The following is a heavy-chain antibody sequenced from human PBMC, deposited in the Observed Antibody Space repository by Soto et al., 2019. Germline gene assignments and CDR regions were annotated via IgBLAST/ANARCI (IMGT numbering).Heavy chain of an antibody. J-gene: IGHJ3*02. Sequence: GGSLRLSCSASGFTINAYTMGWVRLAPGKGLEWVSVIYSGGSTYYADSVRGRFTISRHNSKNTLYLQMNSLRAEDTAVYYCARAGENAFDIWGQGTMVTVSS. CDR1: GFTINAYT. CDR3: ARAGENAFDI. CDR2: IYSGGST. D-gene: IGHD1-26*01. V-gene: IGHV3-53*04.